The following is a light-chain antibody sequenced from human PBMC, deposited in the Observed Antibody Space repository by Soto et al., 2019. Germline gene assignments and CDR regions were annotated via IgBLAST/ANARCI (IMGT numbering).Light chain of an antibody. CDR1: QSVSSY. J-gene: IGKJ4*01. CDR2: AAS. Sequence: DIQMTQSPSSLSASVGDRVTIICRASQSVSSYLNWYQQKPGKAPTLLISAASTLESGVPSRFSGRGSGTRFTLTINSLQPEDFATYYYQQSYGKPLLTFGGGTKVEIK. CDR3: QQSYGKPLLT. V-gene: IGKV1-39*01.